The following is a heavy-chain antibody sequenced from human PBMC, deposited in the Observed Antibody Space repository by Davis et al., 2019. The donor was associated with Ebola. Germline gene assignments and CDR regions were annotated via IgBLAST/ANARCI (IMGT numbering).Heavy chain of an antibody. CDR3: ARDGYSGYDFVWSYYYGMDV. D-gene: IGHD5-12*01. CDR1: GFTFSSYG. J-gene: IGHJ6*02. Sequence: GESLKISCAASGFTFSSYGMHWVRQAPGKGLEWVAVISYDGSNKYYAGSVKGRFTISRDNSKNTLYLQMNSLRAEDTAVYYCARDGYSGYDFVWSYYYGMDVWGQGTTVTVSS. CDR2: ISYDGSNK. V-gene: IGHV3-30*03.